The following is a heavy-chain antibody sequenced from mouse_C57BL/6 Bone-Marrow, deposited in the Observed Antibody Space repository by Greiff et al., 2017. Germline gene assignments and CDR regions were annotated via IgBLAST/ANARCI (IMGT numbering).Heavy chain of an antibody. CDR2: IDPNSGGT. CDR3: AREYGNDLYWYFDV. D-gene: IGHD2-2*01. CDR1: GYTFTSYW. Sequence: QVQLQQPGAELVKPGASVKLSCKASGYTFTSYWMHWVKQRPGRGLEWIGRIDPNSGGTKYNEKFKSKATLTVDKPSSTAYMQLSSLTSADSAVXYCAREYGNDLYWYFDVWGTGTTVTVSA. J-gene: IGHJ1*03. V-gene: IGHV1-72*01.